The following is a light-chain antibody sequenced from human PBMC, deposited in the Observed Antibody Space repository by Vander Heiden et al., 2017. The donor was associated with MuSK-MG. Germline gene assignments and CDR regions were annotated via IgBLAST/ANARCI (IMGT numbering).Light chain of an antibody. Sequence: QSALTQPASASVSPGQSITISCSGTSNDVGGYNYVSWYQQHPGEVPKLIIFDVSNRPSGVADRVSGSKSGNTASLIISGLQAEDEADYYCSSYTKTSLGVVFGGGTKLTVL. V-gene: IGLV2-14*03. J-gene: IGLJ2*01. CDR2: DVS. CDR3: SSYTKTSLGVV. CDR1: SNDVGGYNY.